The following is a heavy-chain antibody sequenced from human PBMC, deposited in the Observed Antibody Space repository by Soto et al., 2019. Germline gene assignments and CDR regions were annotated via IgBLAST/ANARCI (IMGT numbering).Heavy chain of an antibody. CDR2: ISGSGGST. D-gene: IGHD6-19*01. CDR1: GFPFSSYA. J-gene: IGHJ5*02. V-gene: IGHV3-23*01. Sequence: GGSLRLSCAASGFPFSSYAMSWVRQAPGKGLEWVSAISGSGGSTYYADSVKGRFTISRDNSKNTLYLQMNSLRAEDTAVYYCAKAVAGTYQLLGWFDPWGQGTLVTVSS. CDR3: AKAVAGTYQLLGWFDP.